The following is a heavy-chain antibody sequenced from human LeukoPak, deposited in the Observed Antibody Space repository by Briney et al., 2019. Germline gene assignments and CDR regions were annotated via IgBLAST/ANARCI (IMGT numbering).Heavy chain of an antibody. CDR3: ALERTRYYYYGMDV. CDR2: ISAYNGNT. J-gene: IGHJ6*02. CDR1: GYTFTSYG. Sequence: ASVKVSCKASGYTFTSYGISWVRQAPGQGLEWMGWISAYNGNTNYAQKLQGRVTMTTDTSTSTAYMELRSLRSDDTAVYYCALERTRYYYYGMDVWGQGTTVTVSS. V-gene: IGHV1-18*01. D-gene: IGHD1-14*01.